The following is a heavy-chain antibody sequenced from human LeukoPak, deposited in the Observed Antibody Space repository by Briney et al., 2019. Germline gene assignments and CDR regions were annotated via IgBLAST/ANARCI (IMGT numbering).Heavy chain of an antibody. CDR1: GFTFSSYS. V-gene: IGHV3-21*01. J-gene: IGHJ4*02. Sequence: GGTLRLSCAASGFTFSSYSWNWVRQAPGKGLEWVSSISSSGSNIYYADSVKGRSTITRDNAKISLYPQMNSLVAEDTAVYYCATGRGGEYWGQGTLVTVSS. D-gene: IGHD3-16*01. CDR2: ISSSGSNI. CDR3: ATGRGGEY.